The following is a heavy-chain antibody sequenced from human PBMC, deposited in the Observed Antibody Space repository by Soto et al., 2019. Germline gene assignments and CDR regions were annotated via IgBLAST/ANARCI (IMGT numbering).Heavy chain of an antibody. D-gene: IGHD4-4*01. V-gene: IGHV1-69*13. CDR3: ARALTTVTRTPCFDP. Sequence: SVKVSCKASGYTFTSYGISWVRQAPGQGLEWMGGIIPFFGTANYAQKFQGRVTITADESTSTAYMELRSLRSDDTAVYYCARALTTVTRTPCFDPWGQGTLVTVSS. CDR2: IIPFFGTA. J-gene: IGHJ5*02. CDR1: GYTFTSYG.